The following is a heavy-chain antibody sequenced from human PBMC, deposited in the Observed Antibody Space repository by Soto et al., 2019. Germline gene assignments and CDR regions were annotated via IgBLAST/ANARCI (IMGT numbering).Heavy chain of an antibody. J-gene: IGHJ4*02. CDR2: IYYSGST. Sequence: SETLSLTCTVSGGSISSYYWSWIRQPPGKGLEWIGYIYYSGSTNYNPSLKSRVTISVDTSKNQFSLKLSSVTAADTAAYYCARTYYYGSGSLYYFDYWGQGTLVTVSS. CDR3: ARTYYYGSGSLYYFDY. D-gene: IGHD3-10*01. CDR1: GGSISSYY. V-gene: IGHV4-59*01.